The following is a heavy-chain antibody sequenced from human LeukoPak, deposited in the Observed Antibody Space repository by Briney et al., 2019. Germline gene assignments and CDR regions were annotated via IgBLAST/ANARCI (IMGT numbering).Heavy chain of an antibody. CDR3: ARDAGGVSLYY. CDR1: GDTFSSYA. CDR2: IIPIFGTA. V-gene: IGHV1-69*13. D-gene: IGHD5/OR15-5a*01. Sequence: GASVKVSCKASGDTFSSYAISWMRQAPGQGLEWMGGIIPIFGTANYAQKFQGRVTITADESTSTAYMELSSLRSEDTAVYYCARDAGGVSLYYWGQGTLVTVSS. J-gene: IGHJ4*02.